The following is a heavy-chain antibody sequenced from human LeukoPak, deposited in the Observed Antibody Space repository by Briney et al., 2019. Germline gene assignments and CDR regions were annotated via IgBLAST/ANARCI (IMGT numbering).Heavy chain of an antibody. CDR2: MNPNSGNT. J-gene: IGHJ6*03. V-gene: IGHV1-8*03. Sequence: ASVKVSCKASGYTFTSYDINWVRRATGQGLEWVGWMNPNSGNTGYAQKFQGRVTITRNTSISTAYMELSSLRSEDTAVYYCARATWRRSTSRKRTYYYYYYMDVWGKGTTVTVSS. CDR3: ARATWRRSTSRKRTYYYYYYMDV. CDR1: GYTFTSYD. D-gene: IGHD2-2*01.